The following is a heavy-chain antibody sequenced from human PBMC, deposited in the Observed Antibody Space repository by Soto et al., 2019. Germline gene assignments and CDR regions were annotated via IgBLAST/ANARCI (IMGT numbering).Heavy chain of an antibody. CDR3: ARDNCISTSCYSYYYYGMDV. D-gene: IGHD2-2*01. J-gene: IGHJ6*02. V-gene: IGHV3-30*03. CDR2: ISYDGSNK. CDR1: GFTFSSFG. Sequence: QVQLVESGGGVVQPGRSLRLSCAASGFTFSSFGMHWVRQAPGKGLEWVAVISYDGSNKYYSDSVKGRFTISRDNSKNTLFLQMNSVSAEDTAVYYCARDNCISTSCYSYYYYGMDVWGQGTTVTVSS.